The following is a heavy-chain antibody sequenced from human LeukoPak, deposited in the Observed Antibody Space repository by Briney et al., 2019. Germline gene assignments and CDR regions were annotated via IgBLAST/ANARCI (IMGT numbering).Heavy chain of an antibody. D-gene: IGHD3-10*01. CDR2: ISADSATT. V-gene: IGHV3-23*01. CDR1: GFTFGSYS. Sequence: GGSLRLSCAAPGFTFGSYSMTWVRQAPGKGLEWVSVISADSATTFYADSVKGRFTISRDNAKNTVFLQMSSLRAEDTALYYCARKSASGNYPLDYWGQGTLVTVSS. CDR3: ARKSASGNYPLDY. J-gene: IGHJ4*02.